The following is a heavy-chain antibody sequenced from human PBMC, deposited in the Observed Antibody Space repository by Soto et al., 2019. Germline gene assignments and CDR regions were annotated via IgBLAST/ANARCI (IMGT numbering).Heavy chain of an antibody. CDR2: VYYDGHT. CDR1: GGSINNNF. J-gene: IGHJ3*02. V-gene: IGHV4-59*01. D-gene: IGHD4-17*01. Sequence: PSETLSLTCTVSGGSINNNFWGWIRQPPGKGLEWIGYVYYDGHTDYNPSLESRVTIAVDTSKNQFSLRLTSVTAADTAVYYCARRYGRAFDIWGQGTMVT. CDR3: ARRYGRAFDI.